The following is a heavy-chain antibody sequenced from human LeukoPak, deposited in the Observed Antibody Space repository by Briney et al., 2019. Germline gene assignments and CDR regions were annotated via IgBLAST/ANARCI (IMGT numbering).Heavy chain of an antibody. D-gene: IGHD5-12*01. V-gene: IGHV1-2*02. Sequence: ASVKVSCKASGYTFTAYYMHWVRQAPGQGLEWMGWINPNSGGTNFAQKFQGRVTMTRDTSISTAYMELSSLTSDDTAVYYCARGRFSGYGADWGQGTLVTVSS. CDR2: INPNSGGT. CDR1: GYTFTAYY. CDR3: ARGRFSGYGAD. J-gene: IGHJ4*02.